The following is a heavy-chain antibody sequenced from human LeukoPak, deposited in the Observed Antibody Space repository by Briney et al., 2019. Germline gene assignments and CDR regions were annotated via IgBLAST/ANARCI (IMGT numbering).Heavy chain of an antibody. J-gene: IGHJ4*02. V-gene: IGHV1-69*13. CDR2: IIPIFGTA. D-gene: IGHD3-22*01. CDR3: ARLPDYYDSSGRGY. Sequence: SVKVSCKASGGTFSSYAISWVRQAPGQGLEWMGGIIPIFGTANYAQKFQGRVTITADESTSTAYMELSSLRSEDTAVYYCARLPDYYDSSGRGYWGQGTLVTVSS. CDR1: GGTFSSYA.